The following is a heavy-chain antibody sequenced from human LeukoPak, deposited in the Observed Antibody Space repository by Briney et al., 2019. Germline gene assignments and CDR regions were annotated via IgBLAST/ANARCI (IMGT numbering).Heavy chain of an antibody. Sequence: PSETLSLTCTVSGGSLSSSSYYWGWIRQPPGKGLEWIGSIYYSGSTYYNPSLKSRVTISVDTSKNQFSLKLSSVTAADTAVYYCARRSSSWYYFDYWGQGTLVTVSS. J-gene: IGHJ4*02. CDR2: IYYSGST. CDR3: ARRSSSWYYFDY. D-gene: IGHD6-13*01. V-gene: IGHV4-39*01. CDR1: GGSLSSSSYY.